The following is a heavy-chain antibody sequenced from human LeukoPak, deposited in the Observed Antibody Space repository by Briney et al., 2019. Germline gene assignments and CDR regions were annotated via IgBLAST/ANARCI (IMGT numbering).Heavy chain of an antibody. V-gene: IGHV3-73*01. CDR1: GFTFSGSA. D-gene: IGHD6-19*01. J-gene: IGHJ4*02. Sequence: GGPLKLSCAASGFTFSGSAMHWVRQASGKGLEWVGRIRSKANSYATAYAASVKGRFTISRDDSKNTAYLQMNSLKTEDTAVYYCTSRQIAVAGDFDYWGQGTLVTVSS. CDR2: IRSKANSYAT. CDR3: TSRQIAVAGDFDY.